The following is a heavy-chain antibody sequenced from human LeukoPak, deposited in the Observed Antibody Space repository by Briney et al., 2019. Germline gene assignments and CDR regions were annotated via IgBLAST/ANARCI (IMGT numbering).Heavy chain of an antibody. D-gene: IGHD6-13*01. CDR1: GYTFTSYD. CDR3: ARDRPGGSSLDY. CDR2: MNPNSGNT. V-gene: IGHV1-8*01. Sequence: ASVKVSCKASGYTFTSYDITWVRQATGQGLEWMGWMNPNSGNTGYAQKFQGRVTMTRNTSISTAYMELSSLRSEDTAVYYCARDRPGGSSLDYWGQGTLVTVSS. J-gene: IGHJ4*02.